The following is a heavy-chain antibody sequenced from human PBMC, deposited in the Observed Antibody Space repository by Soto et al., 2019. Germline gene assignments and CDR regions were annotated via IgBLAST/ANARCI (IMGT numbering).Heavy chain of an antibody. J-gene: IGHJ5*02. CDR1: GGSFSGYY. D-gene: IGHD6-13*01. Sequence: QVQLQQWGAGLLKPSETLSLTCAVYGGSFSGYYWSWIRQPPGKGLEWIGEINHSGSTNYNPSLKSRVTISVDTSKNQFSLKLSSVTAADTAVYYCARGQLPAAAGTGGWFDPWGQGTLVTVSS. CDR2: INHSGST. V-gene: IGHV4-34*01. CDR3: ARGQLPAAAGTGGWFDP.